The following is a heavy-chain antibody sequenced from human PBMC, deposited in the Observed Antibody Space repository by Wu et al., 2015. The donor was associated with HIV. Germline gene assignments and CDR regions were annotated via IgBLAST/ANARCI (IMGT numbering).Heavy chain of an antibody. Sequence: QVQLAQSGAEMKKPGSSVTVSCKTSRDTFNSYAVSWVRQAPGQGLEWMGRIIPLLNMTQYAQNFQGRISITADESSTTVYLDLSSLRYDDTAVYYCASGSGYCSNTKCSIYYYSGVDVWGPGTTVAVSS. CDR2: IIPLLNMT. CDR1: RDTFNSYA. V-gene: IGHV1-69*13. J-gene: IGHJ6*02. CDR3: ASGSGYCSNTKCSIYYYSGVDV. D-gene: IGHD2-2*01.